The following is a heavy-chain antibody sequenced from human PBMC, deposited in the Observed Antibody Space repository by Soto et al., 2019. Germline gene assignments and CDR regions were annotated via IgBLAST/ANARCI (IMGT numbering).Heavy chain of an antibody. D-gene: IGHD5-18*01. CDR2: MNPNSGNT. Sequence: GASVKVSCKASGYTFTSYDINWVRQATGQGLEWMGWMNPNSGNTGYAQKFQGRVTMTRNTSISTAYMELSSLRSEDTAVYYCARGGVMDTGYYYMDVWGTGTTVTVSS. CDR3: ARGGVMDTGYYYMDV. V-gene: IGHV1-8*01. J-gene: IGHJ6*03. CDR1: GYTFTSYD.